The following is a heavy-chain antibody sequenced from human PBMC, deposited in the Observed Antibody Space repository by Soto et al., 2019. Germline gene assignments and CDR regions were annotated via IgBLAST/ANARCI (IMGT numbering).Heavy chain of an antibody. V-gene: IGHV3-53*04. CDR1: GFTVSSNY. CDR2: IYSGGST. CDR3: ARDNSGWALKGAFDI. Sequence: EVQLVESGGGLVQPGGSLRLSCAASGFTVSSNYMSWVRQAPGKGLEWVSVIYSGGSTYYADSVKGRFTISRHNSKNTVYLQMNSLRAEDTAVYYCARDNSGWALKGAFDIWGQGTMVTVSS. D-gene: IGHD6-19*01. J-gene: IGHJ3*02.